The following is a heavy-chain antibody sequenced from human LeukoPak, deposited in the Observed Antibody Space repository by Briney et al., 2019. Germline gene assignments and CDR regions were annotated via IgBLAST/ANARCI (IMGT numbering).Heavy chain of an antibody. Sequence: PGGSLRLSCAASGFTLSSYAMNWVRQAPGKGLEWVSGISGSGGSTNYADSVEGRFTISRDNSNNTLYLQMNSLRAEDTAVYYCAKDARRDGYSYDYWGQGTLVTVSS. CDR3: AKDARRDGYSYDY. CDR1: GFTLSSYA. V-gene: IGHV3-23*01. CDR2: ISGSGGST. D-gene: IGHD5-24*01. J-gene: IGHJ4*02.